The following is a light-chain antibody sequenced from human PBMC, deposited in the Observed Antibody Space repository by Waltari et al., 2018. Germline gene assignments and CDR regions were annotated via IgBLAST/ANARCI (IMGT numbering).Light chain of an antibody. CDR2: KVS. Sequence: DVVMTQSPLSLPVTLGQPASISCRSSQSLVDSDGNTYLSWFQKRPGQSPRRLIYKVSNRDSGVPDRVRGSGSGTDFTLKISRVEADDIAIYYCMQGTHWPRSFGQGTKVEIE. V-gene: IGKV2-30*01. CDR3: MQGTHWPRS. CDR1: QSLVDSDGNTY. J-gene: IGKJ1*01.